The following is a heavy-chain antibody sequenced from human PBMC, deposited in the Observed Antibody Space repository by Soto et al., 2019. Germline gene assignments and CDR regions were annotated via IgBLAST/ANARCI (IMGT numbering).Heavy chain of an antibody. V-gene: IGHV3-30-3*01. Sequence: GGSLRLSCAASGFTFSSYAMHWVRQAPGKGLEWVAVISYDGSNKYYADSVKGRFTISRDNSKNTLYLQMNSLRAEDTAVYYFARDKAEILASLEYYYYGMDVWGQGTTVTVSS. CDR2: ISYDGSNK. D-gene: IGHD1-26*01. CDR3: ARDKAEILASLEYYYYGMDV. CDR1: GFTFSSYA. J-gene: IGHJ6*02.